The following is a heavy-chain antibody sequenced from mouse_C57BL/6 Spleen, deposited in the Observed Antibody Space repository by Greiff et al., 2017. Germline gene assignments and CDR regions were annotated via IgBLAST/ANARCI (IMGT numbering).Heavy chain of an antibody. CDR1: GYAFSSYW. CDR2: IYPGDGDT. V-gene: IGHV1-80*01. J-gene: IGHJ3*01. Sequence: QVQLKQSGAELVKPGASVKISCKASGYAFSSYWMNWVKQRPGKGLAWIGQIYPGDGDTNYNGKFKGKATLTADKSSSTAYMQLSSLTSEDSAVYFCAREGTTGGFAYWGQGTLVTVSA. CDR3: AREGTTGGFAY. D-gene: IGHD1-1*01.